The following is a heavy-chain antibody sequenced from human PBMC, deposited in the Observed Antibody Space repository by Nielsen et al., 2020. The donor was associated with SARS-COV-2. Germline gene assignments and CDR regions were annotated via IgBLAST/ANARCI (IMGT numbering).Heavy chain of an antibody. CDR1: GYTFTSYA. V-gene: IGHV1-3*01. CDR3: ARYYADRSAFDI. Sequence: ASVKVSCKASGYTFTSYAMHWVRQAPGQRLEWMGWINAGNGNTKYSQKFQGRVTITRDTSASTAYMELSSLRSEDTAVYYCARYYADRSAFDIWGQGTVVTVSS. D-gene: IGHD4-17*01. J-gene: IGHJ3*02. CDR2: INAGNGNT.